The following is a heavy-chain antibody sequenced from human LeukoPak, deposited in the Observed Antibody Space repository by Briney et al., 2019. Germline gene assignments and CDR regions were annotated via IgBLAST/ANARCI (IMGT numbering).Heavy chain of an antibody. V-gene: IGHV3-21*01. CDR1: GFTFRSYN. CDR3: ARGASRADY. CDR2: ISSSSSYI. Sequence: GGSLRLSCAASGFTFRSYNMNWVRQAPGKRPEWVSSISSSSSYIYYADSVKGRFTISRDNAKNSLYLQMNGLRAEDTALYYCARGASRADYWGQGTLVTVSS. J-gene: IGHJ4*02.